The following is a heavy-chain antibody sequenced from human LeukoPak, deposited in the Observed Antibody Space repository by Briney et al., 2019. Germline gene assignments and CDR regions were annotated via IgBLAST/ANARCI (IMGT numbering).Heavy chain of an antibody. V-gene: IGHV3-33*01. CDR2: IWADEITK. CDR3: ARANCGGDCYNWYFDL. CDR1: GFSISAFG. Sequence: GGSLRLSCVASGFSISAFGMHWVRQAPGKGLEWMAVIWADEITKYYADSMKGRFTISRDNSKNTLYLQMNSLRAEDTAVYYCARANCGGDCYNWYFDLWGRGTLVTVSS. J-gene: IGHJ2*01. D-gene: IGHD2-21*02.